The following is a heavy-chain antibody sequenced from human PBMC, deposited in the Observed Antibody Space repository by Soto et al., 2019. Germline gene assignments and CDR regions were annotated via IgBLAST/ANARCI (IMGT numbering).Heavy chain of an antibody. CDR3: AREWSAAGNYYGMDV. V-gene: IGHV1-8*01. D-gene: IGHD6-13*01. CDR2: MNTNNGYT. J-gene: IGHJ6*02. CDR1: GYTFTSYD. Sequence: ASVKVSCKTSGYTFTSYDINWLRQASGQGLEWVGWMNTNNGYTAYAPKFQGRVTVTRNTSIRTVYMELSSLRSEDTAVYYCAREWSAAGNYYGMDVWGQGTTVTVSS.